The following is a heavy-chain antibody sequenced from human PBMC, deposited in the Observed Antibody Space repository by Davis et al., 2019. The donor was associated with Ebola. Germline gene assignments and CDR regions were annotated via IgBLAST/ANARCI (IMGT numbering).Heavy chain of an antibody. D-gene: IGHD4-17*01. CDR3: ARRTVTTTYFDY. CDR1: GYSFTSYW. Sequence: GGSLRLSCKGSGYSFTSYWIGWVRQMPGKGLEWMGIIYPGDSDTRYSPSFQGQVTISADKSISTAYLQWSSLKASDTAMYYCARRTVTTTYFDYWGQGTLVTVSS. V-gene: IGHV5-51*01. CDR2: IYPGDSDT. J-gene: IGHJ4*02.